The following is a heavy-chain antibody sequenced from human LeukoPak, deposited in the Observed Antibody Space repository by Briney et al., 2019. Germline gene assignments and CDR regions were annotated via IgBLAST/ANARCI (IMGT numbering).Heavy chain of an antibody. CDR2: INPSGGST. CDR1: GYTFTSYY. J-gene: IGHJ6*02. Sequence: ASVKVSCKASGYTFTSYYMHWVRQAPGQGLEWMGIINPSGGSTSYAQKFQGRVTMTRDTSTSTAYMELRSLRSDDTAVYYCARDLGPDSEGYYYYGMDVWGQGTTVTVSS. D-gene: IGHD1-14*01. CDR3: ARDLGPDSEGYYYYGMDV. V-gene: IGHV1-46*01.